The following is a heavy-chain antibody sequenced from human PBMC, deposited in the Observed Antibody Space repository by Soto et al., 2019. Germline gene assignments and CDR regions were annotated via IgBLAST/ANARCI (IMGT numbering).Heavy chain of an antibody. Sequence: SETLCLRYSVSGGIISASYWSWIRQSPGKGLEWLGYVYYTGSTNYSPSLRSRVSISVDTSKNEFSLRLSSVTAADTAVYFCARSVAVPGAHIDYWGQGTQVTVSS. CDR2: VYYTGST. J-gene: IGHJ4*02. CDR3: ARSVAVPGAHIDY. V-gene: IGHV4-59*01. CDR1: GGIISASY. D-gene: IGHD6-19*01.